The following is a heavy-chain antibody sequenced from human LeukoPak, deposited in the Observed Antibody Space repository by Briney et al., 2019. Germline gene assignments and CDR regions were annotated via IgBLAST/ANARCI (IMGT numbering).Heavy chain of an antibody. D-gene: IGHD4-17*01. CDR2: ISSSSSYI. CDR3: ARVGSTVTNALDY. V-gene: IGHV3-21*01. CDR1: GFTFSSYS. J-gene: IGHJ4*02. Sequence: GRSLRLSCAASGFTFSSYSMNWVRQAPGKGLEWVSSISSSSSYIYYADSVKGRFTISRDNAKNSLYLQMNSLRAEDTAVYYCARVGSTVTNALDYWGQGTLVTVSS.